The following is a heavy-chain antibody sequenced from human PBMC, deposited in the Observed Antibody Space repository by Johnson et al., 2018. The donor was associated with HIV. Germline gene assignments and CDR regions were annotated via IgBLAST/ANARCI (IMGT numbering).Heavy chain of an antibody. CDR1: GFTFSSYV. D-gene: IGHD5-12*01. CDR2: IHYDESNK. J-gene: IGHJ3*02. Sequence: QVQLVESGGGVVQPGGSLRLSCAASGFTFSSYVMHWVRQAPGKGLEWVSFIHYDESNKYYVDSVKGRFTISRDNSKNTLYLQMNSLRAEDTAVYYCAREWLRSRGGAFDIWGQGTMVTVSS. CDR3: AREWLRSRGGAFDI. V-gene: IGHV3-30*02.